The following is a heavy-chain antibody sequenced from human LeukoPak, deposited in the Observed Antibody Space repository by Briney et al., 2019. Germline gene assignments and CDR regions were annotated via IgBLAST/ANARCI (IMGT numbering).Heavy chain of an antibody. CDR1: GFTFDNYR. CDR3: PKRLKYGRTWDHCAH. J-gene: IGHJ4*02. CDR2: VNADGGNT. V-gene: IGHV3-23*01. D-gene: IGHD1-14*01. Sequence: GGSLRLSCAASGFTFDNYRMSWVRQAPGKGLEWVSTVNADGGNTYYADSVKGRFTISRDNSKNTLILQINSLRVEDTALYYCPKRLKYGRTWDHCAHWGQGTLVTVSS.